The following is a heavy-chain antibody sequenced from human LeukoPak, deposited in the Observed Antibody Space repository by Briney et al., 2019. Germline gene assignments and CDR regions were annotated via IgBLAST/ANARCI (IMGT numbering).Heavy chain of an antibody. CDR2: IIPILGIA. CDR1: GGTFSSYA. CDR3: AFRRAVAGSFEYFQH. D-gene: IGHD6-19*01. J-gene: IGHJ1*01. Sequence: SVKVSCKASGGTFSSYAISWVRQAPGQGLEWMGRIIPILGIANYAQKFQGRVTITADKSTSTAYMELSSLRSEDTAVYYCAFRRAVAGSFEYFQHWGQGTLVTVSS. V-gene: IGHV1-69*04.